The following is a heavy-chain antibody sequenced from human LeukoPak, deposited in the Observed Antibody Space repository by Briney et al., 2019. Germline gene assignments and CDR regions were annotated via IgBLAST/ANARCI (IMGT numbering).Heavy chain of an antibody. V-gene: IGHV3-7*01. CDR2: TRQDGSEK. CDR1: GFIFSNDW. CDR3: TRDRSL. J-gene: IGHJ4*02. D-gene: IGHD3-16*02. Sequence: GGSLRLSCAASGFIFSNDWMSWLRQAPGKGLEWVANTRQDGSEKYYVDSAKGRFIISRDNAKNSLYLQMNSLRAEDTAVYYCTRDRSLWGQGTLVTVSS.